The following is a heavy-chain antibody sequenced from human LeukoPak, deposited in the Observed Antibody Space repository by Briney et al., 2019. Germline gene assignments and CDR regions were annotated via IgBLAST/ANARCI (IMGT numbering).Heavy chain of an antibody. CDR1: GFTFSNHA. J-gene: IGHJ4*02. V-gene: IGHV3-23*01. CDR2: ISESGDIT. D-gene: IGHD3-10*01. CDR3: ATGERMVRGDGVDY. Sequence: GGSLRLSCAASGFTFSNHAMSWVRQAPGKGLEWVSTISESGDITYYADSVKGRFTISRDNSKNTLYLQMNSLRAEDTAVYFCATGERMVRGDGVDYWGQGTLVTVSS.